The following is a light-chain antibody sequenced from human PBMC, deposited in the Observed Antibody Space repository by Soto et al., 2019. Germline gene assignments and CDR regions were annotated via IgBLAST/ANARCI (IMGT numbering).Light chain of an antibody. J-gene: IGKJ1*01. CDR2: KAS. V-gene: IGKV1-5*03. CDR3: QQYNSLWT. CDR1: QSISSW. Sequence: DIQMTQSPSTLSASVGDRVTITCRASQSISSWVAWYQQKPGEAPKLLIYKASSLESGVPSRFSGSGSGTEFTLTISSLQPDDFATYYCQQYNSLWTFGQGTKVDIK.